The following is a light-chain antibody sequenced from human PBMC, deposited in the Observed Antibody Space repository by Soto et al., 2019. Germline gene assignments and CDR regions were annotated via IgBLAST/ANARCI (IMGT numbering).Light chain of an antibody. J-gene: IGKJ2*01. CDR3: QQRSNWPRT. CDR2: DAS. Sequence: EIVLTQSPATLSLSPGERATLSCRASQSVSSSLGWYQPIPGQAPRLLIYDASNRATGIPDRFSGSGSGTAFPLTISILETQDCAVYYCQQRSNWPRTFGQGTKLEIK. V-gene: IGKV3-11*01. CDR1: QSVSSS.